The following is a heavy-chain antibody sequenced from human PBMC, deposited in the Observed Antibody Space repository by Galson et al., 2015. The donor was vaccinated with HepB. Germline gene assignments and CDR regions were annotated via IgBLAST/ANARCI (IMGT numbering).Heavy chain of an antibody. CDR2: ISSSTSSI. V-gene: IGHV3-21*01. Sequence: SLRLSCAASGFTLSSYSMNWVRQAPGKGLEWVSTISSSTSSIYYADSVKGRFTISRDNAKNSLYLQMNSLRAENTAVYYSARGGREQQWLVRHFDYWGQGTLVTVSS. D-gene: IGHD6-19*01. J-gene: IGHJ4*02. CDR3: ARGGREQQWLVRHFDY. CDR1: GFTLSSYS.